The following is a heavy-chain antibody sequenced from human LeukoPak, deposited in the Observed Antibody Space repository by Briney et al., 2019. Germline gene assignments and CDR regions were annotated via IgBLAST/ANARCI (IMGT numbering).Heavy chain of an antibody. Sequence: GGSLRLSCAASGFTFSSYSMNWVRQAPGKGLEWVSYISSSSSTIYYADSVKGRFTISRDNAKNSLYLQMNSLRAEDTAVYYCASPSWFIFGVVDAFDIWGQGTMVTVSS. J-gene: IGHJ3*02. V-gene: IGHV3-48*01. CDR2: ISSSSSTI. CDR3: ASPSWFIFGVVDAFDI. CDR1: GFTFSSYS. D-gene: IGHD3-3*02.